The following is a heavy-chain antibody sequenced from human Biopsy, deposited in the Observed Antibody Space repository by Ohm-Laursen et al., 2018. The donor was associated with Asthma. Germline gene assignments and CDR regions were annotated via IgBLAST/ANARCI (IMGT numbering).Heavy chain of an antibody. CDR2: IDPNSGGT. CDR3: ARIKIRIGAGTDRYFDL. Sequence: GASVKVSCKTSGYTFTSSGITWVRQAPGQGLEWMGRIDPNSGGTNYAQKFLGRVTMTRDTSVNTAFMVLSRLRSDDTAVYYCARIKIRIGAGTDRYFDLWGRGTLVTVSS. J-gene: IGHJ2*01. D-gene: IGHD3-16*01. V-gene: IGHV1-2*06. CDR1: GYTFTSSG.